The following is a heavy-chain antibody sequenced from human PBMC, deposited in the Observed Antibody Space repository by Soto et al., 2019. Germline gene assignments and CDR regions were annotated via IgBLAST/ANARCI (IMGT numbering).Heavy chain of an antibody. CDR1: GFTFSSYG. CDR2: ISYDGSNK. V-gene: IGHV3-30*18. CDR3: AKAYYDFWSGYETYYFDY. J-gene: IGHJ4*02. D-gene: IGHD3-3*01. Sequence: PGGSLRLSCAASGFTFSSYGMHWVRQAPGKGLEWVAVISYDGSNKYYADSVKGRFTISRDNSKNTLYLQMNSLRAEDTAVYYCAKAYYDFWSGYETYYFDYWGKGTLVTVSS.